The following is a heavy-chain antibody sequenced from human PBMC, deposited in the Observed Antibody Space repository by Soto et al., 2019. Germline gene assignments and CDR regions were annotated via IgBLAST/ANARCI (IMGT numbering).Heavy chain of an antibody. V-gene: IGHV4-34*01. CDR2: ISHSGST. J-gene: IGHJ3*02. CDR1: GGSFSYYY. Sequence: QVQLQQWGAGLLKPSETLSLTCAVYGGSFSYYYWTWIRQTPGKGLEWIGEISHSGSTNYKPSLKSRVIISADQSKKPFSLNLTSVTAADSAVYYCARGECSSNYCFTRWALDIWGQGTVVTVSS. CDR3: ARGECSSNYCFTRWALDI. D-gene: IGHD2-2*01.